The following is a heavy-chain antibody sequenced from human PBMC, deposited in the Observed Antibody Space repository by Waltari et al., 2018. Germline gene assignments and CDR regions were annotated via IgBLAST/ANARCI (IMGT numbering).Heavy chain of an antibody. CDR3: ARDRGRGLYLDS. Sequence: QLQLQQSGPGLVKPSESLFLSCAVSGDSVRNNYWWSWVRQPPGKGLEWSGQIHGTGKTNYNPSLESRVTVSMDTSNNQFSLRVTSPTAADTAVYFCARDRGRGLYLDSWGQGTLVTVS. V-gene: IGHV4-4*02. CDR2: IHGTGKT. J-gene: IGHJ4*02. CDR1: GDSVRNNYW. D-gene: IGHD1-26*01.